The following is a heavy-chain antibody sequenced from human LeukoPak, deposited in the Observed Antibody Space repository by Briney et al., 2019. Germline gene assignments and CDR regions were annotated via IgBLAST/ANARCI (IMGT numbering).Heavy chain of an antibody. D-gene: IGHD3-22*01. V-gene: IGHV3-7*01. CDR3: ARDVLDYYDSSGYYLSSYFDY. CDR1: GFTFSSYW. CDR2: IKQDGSEK. J-gene: IGHJ4*02. Sequence: GGSLRLSCAASGFTFSSYWMSWVRQAPGKGLEWVANIKQDGSEKYYVDSVRGRFTISRDSTKNSLYLQMNSLRADDTAVYYCARDVLDYYDSSGYYLSSYFDYWGQGTLVTVSS.